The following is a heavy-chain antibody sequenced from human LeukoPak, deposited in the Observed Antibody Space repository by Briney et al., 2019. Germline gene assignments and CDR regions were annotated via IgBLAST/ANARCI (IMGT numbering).Heavy chain of an antibody. D-gene: IGHD1-26*01. CDR1: GGSISSNF. Sequence: SETLSLTCTVSGGSISSNFWSWIRQPPRMGLEWNGSIYYSGSTSYNPSLKSRVTISVDTSKNQFSLKLGSVTAADTAVYYCARNASDSGTSYFDYWGQGTLVTVSS. J-gene: IGHJ4*02. V-gene: IGHV4-59*05. CDR3: ARNASDSGTSYFDY. CDR2: IYYSGST.